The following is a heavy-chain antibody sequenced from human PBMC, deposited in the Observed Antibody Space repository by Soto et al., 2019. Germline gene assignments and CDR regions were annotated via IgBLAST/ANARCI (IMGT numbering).Heavy chain of an antibody. J-gene: IGHJ3*02. Sequence: ASETLSLTCTVSGGSISSSSYYWGWIRQPPGKGLEWIGSIYYSGSTYYNPSLKSRVTISVDTSKNQFSLKLSSVTAADTAVYYCARLMITFGGVIVIPRGAFDIWGQGTMVTVSS. D-gene: IGHD3-16*02. CDR2: IYYSGST. CDR3: ARLMITFGGVIVIPRGAFDI. CDR1: GGSISSSSYY. V-gene: IGHV4-39*01.